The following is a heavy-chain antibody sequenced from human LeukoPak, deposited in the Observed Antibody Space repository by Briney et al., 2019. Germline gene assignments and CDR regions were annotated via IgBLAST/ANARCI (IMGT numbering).Heavy chain of an antibody. V-gene: IGHV3-30*18. CDR1: GFTFSSYW. Sequence: GGSLRLSCAASGFTFSSYWMHWVRQAPGKGLEWVAVISYDGSNKYYADSVKGRFTISRDNSKNTLYLQMNSLRAEDTAVYYCAKTGDCSGGSCYTAPDYWGQGTLVTVSS. D-gene: IGHD2-15*01. CDR3: AKTGDCSGGSCYTAPDY. J-gene: IGHJ4*02. CDR2: ISYDGSNK.